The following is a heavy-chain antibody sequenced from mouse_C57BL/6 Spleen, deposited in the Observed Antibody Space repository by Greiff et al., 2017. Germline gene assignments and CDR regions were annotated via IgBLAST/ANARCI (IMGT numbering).Heavy chain of an antibody. CDR1: GFTFSDYY. J-gene: IGHJ4*01. V-gene: IGHV5-16*01. CDR2: INYDGSST. CDR3: ARDNWDEDGYAMDY. D-gene: IGHD4-1*01. Sequence: DVQLVESEGGLVQPGSSMKLSCTASGFTFSDYYMAWVRQVPEKGLEWVANINYDGSSTYYLDSLKSRFIISRDNAKNILYLQMSSLKSEDTATYYCARDNWDEDGYAMDYWGQGTSVTVSS.